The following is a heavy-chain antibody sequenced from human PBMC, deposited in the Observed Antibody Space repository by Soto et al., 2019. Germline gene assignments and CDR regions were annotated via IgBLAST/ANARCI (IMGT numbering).Heavy chain of an antibody. Sequence: GSLRLSCAASGFTCSNYAMHWVRQAPGKGLEWVAVISYDVNNKYYADSVMGRFTISRDNSENTVYLQLNSLRAEDTAVYYCARDNYGGDYWGQGTLVTVSS. V-gene: IGHV3-30-3*01. J-gene: IGHJ4*02. D-gene: IGHD4-17*01. CDR3: ARDNYGGDY. CDR2: ISYDVNNK. CDR1: GFTCSNYA.